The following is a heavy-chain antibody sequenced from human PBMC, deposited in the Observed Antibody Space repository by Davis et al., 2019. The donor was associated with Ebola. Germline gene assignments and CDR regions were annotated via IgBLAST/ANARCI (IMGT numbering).Heavy chain of an antibody. V-gene: IGHV1-69*13. CDR2: IIPIFGTA. D-gene: IGHD3-22*01. Sequence: VKVSCKASGGTFSSYAISWVRPAPGQGLEWMGGIIPIFGTANYAQEFQGRVTITADESTSTAYMELSSLRSEDTAVYYCAREFGLDSSAPFDYWGQGTLVTVSS. J-gene: IGHJ4*02. CDR3: AREFGLDSSAPFDY. CDR1: GGTFSSYA.